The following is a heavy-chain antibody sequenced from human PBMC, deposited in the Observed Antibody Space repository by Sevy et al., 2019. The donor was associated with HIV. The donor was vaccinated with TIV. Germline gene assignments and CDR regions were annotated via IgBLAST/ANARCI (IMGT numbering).Heavy chain of an antibody. V-gene: IGHV3-33*01. D-gene: IGHD5-18*01. CDR3: AREKVDTSMIFVEYYGMDV. J-gene: IGHJ6*02. CDR1: GFTFSTYG. Sequence: GSLRLSCAASGFTFSTYGMHWVRQAPGKGLEWLAVIRYDGSNKHYGDSVKGRFTISRDNSKNALYLQMSSLRAEDTAVYYCAREKVDTSMIFVEYYGMDVWGQGTTVTVSS. CDR2: IRYDGSNK.